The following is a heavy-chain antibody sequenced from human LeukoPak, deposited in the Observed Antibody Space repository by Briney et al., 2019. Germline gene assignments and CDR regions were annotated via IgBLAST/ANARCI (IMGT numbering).Heavy chain of an antibody. Sequence: GGSLRLSCVASGFTFNTYSMNWFRQAPGKGLEWISYISSSSATIYYADSVKGRFTISRDNAKNSLYLQMNSLRAEDTAVYYCARGRDLFDSWGQGTLVLVSS. CDR1: GFTFNTYS. J-gene: IGHJ4*02. CDR3: ARGRDLFDS. V-gene: IGHV3-48*04. CDR2: ISSSSATI.